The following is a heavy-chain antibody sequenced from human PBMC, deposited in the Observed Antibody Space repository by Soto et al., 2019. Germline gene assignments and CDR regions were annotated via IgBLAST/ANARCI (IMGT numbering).Heavy chain of an antibody. CDR2: ISPYNGNT. CDR1: FYTFTNYG. V-gene: IGHV1-18*01. D-gene: IGHD4-17*01. CDR3: ARGRDYGDFYFDY. J-gene: IGHJ4*02. Sequence: VSCKASFYTFTNYGINWVRQAPGLGLEWVGWISPYNGNTQNVEKLQGRVTMTTDTSTSTAYMELRSLRSDDTAVYYCARGRDYGDFYFDYWGQGTLVTVYS.